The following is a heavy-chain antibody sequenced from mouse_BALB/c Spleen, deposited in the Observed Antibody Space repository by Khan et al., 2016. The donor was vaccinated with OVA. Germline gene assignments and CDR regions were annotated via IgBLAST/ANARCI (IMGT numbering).Heavy chain of an antibody. CDR2: ISTGGCT. J-gene: IGHJ1*01. CDR3: SRGDYHGRGYFDV. V-gene: IGHV5-6-5*01. Sequence: EVQLVESGGGLVKPGGSLKLSCAASALTFSIYAMSWVRQTPEKRLEWVASISTGGCTYYPDSVKGRFTISRDNARNILYLQMSSLRSEDTAMYYCSRGDYHGRGYFDVWGAGTTVTVSS. CDR1: ALTFSIYA. D-gene: IGHD1-2*01.